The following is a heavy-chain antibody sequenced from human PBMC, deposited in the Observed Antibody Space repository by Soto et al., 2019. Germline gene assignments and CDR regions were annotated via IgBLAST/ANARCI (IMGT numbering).Heavy chain of an antibody. CDR1: GGPVSSDNYY. J-gene: IGHJ4*02. D-gene: IGHD5-18*01. CDR2: ICNSGNT. CDR3: ARATRGYSYGASDY. V-gene: IGHV4-61*01. Sequence: QAQLQESGPGLVKPSETLSLTCTVSGGPVSSDNYYWSWIRQPPGKGLEWIGCICNSGNTNYNPSLRSRVTMSVDTSKNQFSLKLTSVTAADTAVYYCARATRGYSYGASDYWGQGTLVTVSS.